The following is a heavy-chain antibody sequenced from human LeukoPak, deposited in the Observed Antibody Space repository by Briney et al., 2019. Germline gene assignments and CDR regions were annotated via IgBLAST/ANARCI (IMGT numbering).Heavy chain of an antibody. V-gene: IGHV3-23*01. D-gene: IGHD3-22*01. CDR2: ISGSGGST. CDR1: GFTFSNYG. J-gene: IGHJ4*02. Sequence: PGGSLRLSCAASGFTFSNYGMNLVRQAPGKGLEWVSAISGSGGSTYYADSVKGRFTISRDNSKNTLYLQVNSLRAEDTAVYYCAKGETSGYYFDYWGQGTLVTVSS. CDR3: AKGETSGYYFDY.